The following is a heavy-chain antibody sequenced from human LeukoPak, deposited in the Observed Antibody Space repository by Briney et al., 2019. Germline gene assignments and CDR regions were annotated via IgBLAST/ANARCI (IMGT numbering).Heavy chain of an antibody. Sequence: PGGSLKLSCATSGFTFSGSAIHWVRQAPGKGLVWVSRINSDGSSTTYADSVKGRFTISRDNAKNTLYLQMNSLRTEDTAMYYCARAIGLDFDFWGQGTLVTVSS. D-gene: IGHD2/OR15-2a*01. CDR2: INSDGSST. V-gene: IGHV3-74*01. CDR3: ARAIGLDFDF. J-gene: IGHJ4*02. CDR1: GFTFSGSA.